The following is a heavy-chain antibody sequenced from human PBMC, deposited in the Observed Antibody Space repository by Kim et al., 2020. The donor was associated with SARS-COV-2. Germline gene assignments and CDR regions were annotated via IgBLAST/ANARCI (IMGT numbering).Heavy chain of an antibody. J-gene: IGHJ6*02. Sequence: SETLSLTCTVSGGSISSYYWSWIRQPPVKGLEWIGYIYYSGSTNYNPSLKSRVTISVDTSKNQFSLKLSSVTAADTAVYYCARVLGVDYGMDVWGQGTTVTVSS. D-gene: IGHD3-16*01. CDR3: ARVLGVDYGMDV. CDR1: GGSISSYY. V-gene: IGHV4-59*13. CDR2: IYYSGST.